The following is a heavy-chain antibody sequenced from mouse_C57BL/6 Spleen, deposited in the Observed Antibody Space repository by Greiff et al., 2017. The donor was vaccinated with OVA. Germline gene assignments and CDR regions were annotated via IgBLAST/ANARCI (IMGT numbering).Heavy chain of an antibody. Sequence: EVQLVESGEGLVKPGGSLKLSCAASGFTFSSYAMSWVRQTPEKRLEWVAYISSGGDYIYYADTVKGRFTITRDNARNTLYLQMSSLKSEDTAMYYCTRGGIYDYDDAMDGWGKGTSVTVAS. CDR2: ISSGGDYI. J-gene: IGHJ4*01. CDR1: GFTFSSYA. V-gene: IGHV5-9-1*02. CDR3: TRGGIYDYDDAMDG. D-gene: IGHD2-4*01.